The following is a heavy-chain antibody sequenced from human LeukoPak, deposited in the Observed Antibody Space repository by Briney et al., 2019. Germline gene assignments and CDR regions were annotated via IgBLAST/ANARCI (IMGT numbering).Heavy chain of an antibody. CDR3: ARSSPEKSEYIVVVPAAIWRYYFDY. D-gene: IGHD2-2*02. Sequence: PSETLSLTCTVSGASIRSNTECWGWIRQPPGKGLEWIASIYSSGSTFYNPSLNSGVTISIDTSKNQFSLKLSSVTAADTAVYYCARSSPEKSEYIVVVPAAIWRYYFDYWGQGTLVTVSS. CDR1: GASIRSNTEC. CDR2: IYSSGST. V-gene: IGHV4-39*07. J-gene: IGHJ4*02.